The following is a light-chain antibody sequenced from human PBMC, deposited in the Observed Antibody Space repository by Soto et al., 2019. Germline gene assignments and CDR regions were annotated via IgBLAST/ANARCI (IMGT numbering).Light chain of an antibody. CDR2: EVS. Sequence: QSVLTQPASVSGSPGQSITLSCTGTSSDVGGYKYVSWYQQHPDKAPKLIIFEVSNRPSGISSRCSGSKSGNTASLTISGPHDEYEADYSCAFYTSSRTSLIFSRGT. V-gene: IGLV2-14*01. CDR1: SSDVGGYKY. CDR3: AFYTSSRTSLI. J-gene: IGLJ2*01.